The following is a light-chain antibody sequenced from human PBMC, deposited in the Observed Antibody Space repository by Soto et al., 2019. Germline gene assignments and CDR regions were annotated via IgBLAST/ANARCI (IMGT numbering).Light chain of an antibody. CDR3: QQYYSYPRWT. Sequence: IQMTQSPSTLSASVGDRVTITCRASQGISSYLAWYQQKPGKAPKLLIYAASTLQSGVPSRFSGSGSGTDFTLTISCLQSEDFATYYCQQYYSYPRWTFGQGTKVDI. CDR1: QGISSY. CDR2: AAS. J-gene: IGKJ1*01. V-gene: IGKV1-8*01.